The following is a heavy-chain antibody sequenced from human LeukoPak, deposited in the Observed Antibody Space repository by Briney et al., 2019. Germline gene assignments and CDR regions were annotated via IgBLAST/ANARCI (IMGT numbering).Heavy chain of an antibody. CDR1: GFTFSSYT. J-gene: IGHJ4*02. Sequence: GGSLRLSCAASGFTFSSYTMNWVRQAPGKGLEWVSSISSANSYIYYVDSVKGRFTISRDNAKNSLDLQMNSLRAEDTAVYYCARWPYSSSYYFDYWGQGTLVTVSS. D-gene: IGHD6-6*01. CDR3: ARWPYSSSYYFDY. V-gene: IGHV3-21*01. CDR2: ISSANSYI.